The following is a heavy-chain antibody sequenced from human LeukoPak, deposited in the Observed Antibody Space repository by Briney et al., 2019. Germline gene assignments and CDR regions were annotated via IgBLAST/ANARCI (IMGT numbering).Heavy chain of an antibody. CDR3: ARVSGGYCSSTSSYASSGHFDY. D-gene: IGHD2-2*01. J-gene: IGHJ4*02. CDR2: IIPIFGTA. CDR1: GGTFSSYA. V-gene: IGHV1-69*06. Sequence: SVKVSCKASGGTFSSYAISWVRQAPGQGLEWMGGIIPIFGTANYAQKFQGRVTITADKSTSTAYMELSSLRSEDTAVYYCARVSGGYCSSTSSYASSGHFDYWGQGTLVTVSS.